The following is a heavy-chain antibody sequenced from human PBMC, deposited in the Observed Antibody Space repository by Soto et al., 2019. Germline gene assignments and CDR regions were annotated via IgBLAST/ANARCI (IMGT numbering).Heavy chain of an antibody. Sequence: GGSLRLSCEASGFTFINYAMSWVRQSPGKGLEWVSSISDTGGDSYYADSMDGRFTVSRDNSKNTLYLQINSLRAEDTAIYYCVRDLYRSATMPCLDHWGQGALVT. CDR2: ISDTGGDS. D-gene: IGHD1-1*01. V-gene: IGHV3-23*01. CDR3: VRDLYRSATMPCLDH. J-gene: IGHJ4*02. CDR1: GFTFINYA.